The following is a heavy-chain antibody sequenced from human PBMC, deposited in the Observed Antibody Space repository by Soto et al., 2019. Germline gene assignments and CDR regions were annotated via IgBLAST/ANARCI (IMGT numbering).Heavy chain of an antibody. Sequence: SVKVSCKASGGTFGSYAISWVRQAPGQGLEWMGGIIPIFGTANYAQKFQGRVTITADESTSTAYMELSSLRSEDTAVYYCARNRRGYSYGPETTYYYGMDVWGQGTTVTVSS. V-gene: IGHV1-69*13. D-gene: IGHD5-18*01. CDR1: GGTFGSYA. J-gene: IGHJ6*02. CDR2: IIPIFGTA. CDR3: ARNRRGYSYGPETTYYYGMDV.